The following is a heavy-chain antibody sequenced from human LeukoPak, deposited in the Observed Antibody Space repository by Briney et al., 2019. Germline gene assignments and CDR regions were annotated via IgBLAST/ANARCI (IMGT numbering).Heavy chain of an antibody. CDR1: GGSFSGYY. V-gene: IGHV4-34*01. CDR3: ARGMGAGTSFAHDY. J-gene: IGHJ4*02. Sequence: SETLSLTCAVYGGSFSGYYWSWIRQPPGKGAEWIGEINHSGSTNYNPSLKSRVTISVDTSKNQFSLKLSSVTAADTAVYYCARGMGAGTSFAHDYWGQGTLVTVSS. D-gene: IGHD6-19*01. CDR2: INHSGST.